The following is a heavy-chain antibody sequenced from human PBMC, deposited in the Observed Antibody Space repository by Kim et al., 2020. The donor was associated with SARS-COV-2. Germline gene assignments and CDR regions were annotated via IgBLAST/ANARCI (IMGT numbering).Heavy chain of an antibody. Sequence: GGSLRLSCAASGFTFSSYAMSWVRQAPGKGLEWVSAISGSGGSTYYADSVKGRFTISRDNSKNTLYLQMNSLRAEDTAVYYCAKRDKTYSGSDYYYYGMDVWGQGTTVTVSS. CDR2: ISGSGGST. D-gene: IGHD3-10*01. V-gene: IGHV3-23*01. J-gene: IGHJ6*02. CDR1: GFTFSSYA. CDR3: AKRDKTYSGSDYYYYGMDV.